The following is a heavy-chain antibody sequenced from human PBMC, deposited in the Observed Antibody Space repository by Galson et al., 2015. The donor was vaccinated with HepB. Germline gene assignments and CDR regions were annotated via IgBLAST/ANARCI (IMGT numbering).Heavy chain of an antibody. CDR2: ISGYNGNT. CDR1: GYTFTSYD. CDR3: ARVPQLEYCSGDSCYTLDDYYYYMDV. Sequence: SVKASCKASGYTFTSYDISWVRQAPGQGLEWMGWISGYNGNTNYAQKLQGRVTMTTDTSTNTAYMELRSLRSDDTAVYYCARVPQLEYCSGDSCYTLDDYYYYMDVWGKGTTVTVSS. D-gene: IGHD2-15*01. J-gene: IGHJ6*03. V-gene: IGHV1-18*01.